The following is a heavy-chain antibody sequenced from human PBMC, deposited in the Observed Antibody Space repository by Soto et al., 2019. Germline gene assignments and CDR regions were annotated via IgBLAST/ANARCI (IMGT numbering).Heavy chain of an antibody. D-gene: IGHD3-10*01. Sequence: GGSLRLSCAASGFTFSSYAMSWVRQAPGKGLEWVSGTSGSGGSTYYADSVKGRFTISRDNSKNTLYLQMNSLRAEDTAVYYCAKDRGYGSESYYYLDHWGRGTLVTVSS. J-gene: IGHJ4*02. V-gene: IGHV3-23*01. CDR2: TSGSGGST. CDR3: AKDRGYGSESYYYLDH. CDR1: GFTFSSYA.